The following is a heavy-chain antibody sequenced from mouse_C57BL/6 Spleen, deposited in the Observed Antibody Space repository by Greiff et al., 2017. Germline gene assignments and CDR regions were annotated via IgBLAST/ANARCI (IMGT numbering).Heavy chain of an antibody. V-gene: IGHV2-2*01. CDR3: ARNRDGSSYWYFDV. CDR2: IWSGGST. CDR1: GFSLTSYG. J-gene: IGHJ1*03. Sequence: QVQLKESGPGLVQPSQSLSITCTVSGFSLTSYGVHWVRQSPGKGLEWLGVIWSGGSTDYNAAFISRLSISKDNSKSQVFFKMNSLQADDTAIDYCARNRDGSSYWYFDVWGTGTTVTVSS. D-gene: IGHD1-1*01.